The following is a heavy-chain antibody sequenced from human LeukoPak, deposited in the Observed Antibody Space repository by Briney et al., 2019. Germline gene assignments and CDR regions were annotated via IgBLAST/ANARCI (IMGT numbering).Heavy chain of an antibody. CDR1: GGSISSSSYY. J-gene: IGHJ4*02. V-gene: IGHV4-61*05. Sequence: PSETLSLTCTVSGGSISSSSYYWGWIRQPPGKGLEWIGYIYYSGSTNYNPSLKSRVTISVDTSKNQFSLKLSSVTAADTAVYYCARVPHYWGQGTLVTVSS. CDR2: IYYSGST. CDR3: ARVPHY.